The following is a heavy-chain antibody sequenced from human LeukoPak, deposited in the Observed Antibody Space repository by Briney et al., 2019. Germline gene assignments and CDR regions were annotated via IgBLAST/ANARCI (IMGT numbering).Heavy chain of an antibody. Sequence: GSLRLSCAASGFTFSIYWMSWVRQAPGKGLEWIGSIYYSGSTYYNPSLKSRVTISVDTSKNQFSLKLSSVTAADTAVYYCARQVYCSSTSCYGWFDPWGQGTLVTVSS. V-gene: IGHV4-39*01. CDR3: ARQVYCSSTSCYGWFDP. CDR1: GFTFSIYW. J-gene: IGHJ5*02. D-gene: IGHD2-2*01. CDR2: IYYSGST.